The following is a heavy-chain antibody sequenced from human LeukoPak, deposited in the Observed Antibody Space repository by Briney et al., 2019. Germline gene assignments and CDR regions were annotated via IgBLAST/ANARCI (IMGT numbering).Heavy chain of an antibody. CDR1: GGSFSGYY. Sequence: PSETLSLTCAVYGGSFSGYYWNWIRQPPGKGLEWIGEINHSGSTNYNPSLKSRVTISVDTSKNQFSLKLSSVTAADTAVYYCARAYYGSGSFDYWGQGTLVTVSS. CDR2: INHSGST. D-gene: IGHD3-10*01. CDR3: ARAYYGSGSFDY. J-gene: IGHJ4*02. V-gene: IGHV4-34*01.